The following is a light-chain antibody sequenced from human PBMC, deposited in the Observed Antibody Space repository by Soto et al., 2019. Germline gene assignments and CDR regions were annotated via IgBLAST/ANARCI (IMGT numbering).Light chain of an antibody. CDR3: QQRSNWPPLT. J-gene: IGKJ4*01. CDR2: DAS. CDR1: QSVSSY. V-gene: IGKV3-11*01. Sequence: EIVLTQSPATLSLSPGERATLSCRASQSVSSYLAWYQQKPGQAPRLLIYDASNRATGIPARFSGSGSGTDFTLTISSLEPEDFAVYDCQQRSNWPPLTFGGRTKVEIK.